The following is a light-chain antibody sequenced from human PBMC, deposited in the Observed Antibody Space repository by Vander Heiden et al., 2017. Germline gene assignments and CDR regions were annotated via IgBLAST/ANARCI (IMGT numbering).Light chain of an antibody. J-gene: IGKJ2*01. V-gene: IGKV1-33*01. CDR2: DAS. Sequence: DIQMTQSPSSLSASVGDRVTITCQASQDVRNYLNWYQQKPGKAPKPLISDASNLQIGVPSRFSGRGFGTDFTFTISSLQPEDIATYYCQQHGNLYTFGQGTKLEIK. CDR1: QDVRNY. CDR3: QQHGNLYT.